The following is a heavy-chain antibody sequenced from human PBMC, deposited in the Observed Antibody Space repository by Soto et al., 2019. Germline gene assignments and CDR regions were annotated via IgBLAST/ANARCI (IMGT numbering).Heavy chain of an antibody. CDR1: GYTFTSYD. J-gene: IGHJ5*02. CDR3: AKVGYCSRTSCYERGGYWFDP. V-gene: IGHV1-8*01. D-gene: IGHD2-2*01. CDR2: MNPNSGNT. Sequence: QVQLVQSGAEVKKPGASVKVSCKASGYTFTSYDINWVRQATGQGLEWMGWMNPNSGNTGYAQKFHGRVPMTGNTSITTAYMELSSLRSEDTAVYYCAKVGYCSRTSCYERGGYWFDPWGQGTLVTVSS.